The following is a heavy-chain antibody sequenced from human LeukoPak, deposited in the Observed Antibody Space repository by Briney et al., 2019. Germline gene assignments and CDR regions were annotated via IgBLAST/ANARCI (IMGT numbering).Heavy chain of an antibody. D-gene: IGHD1-26*01. Sequence: GGSLRLFCAASRFTFSSYWMHWVRQAPGKGLVWVSRINNDGSSTHYADSVKGRFTISRDNAKNTLYLQMNSLRAEDTAVYYCARDWDTDGMDVWGQGTTVTVSS. J-gene: IGHJ6*02. CDR2: INNDGSST. CDR3: ARDWDTDGMDV. CDR1: RFTFSSYW. V-gene: IGHV3-74*01.